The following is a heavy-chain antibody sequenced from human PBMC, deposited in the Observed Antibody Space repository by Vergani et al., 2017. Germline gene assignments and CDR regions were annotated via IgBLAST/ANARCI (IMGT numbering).Heavy chain of an antibody. J-gene: IGHJ4*02. D-gene: IGHD3-16*02. CDR3: ASKRGTCRAAYCHSYDF. V-gene: IGHV4-39*01. CDR2: MDYSGST. Sequence: QVQLQESGPGLVKPSETLSLTCTVSGDSVISTDYHWGWIRQPPGKGLEWIGYMDYSGSTSYNPSLESRISISFETPKNQFSLRLTSVTAADTAVYYCASKRGTCRAAYCHSYDFWVPGTLVGVSS. CDR1: GDSVISTDYH.